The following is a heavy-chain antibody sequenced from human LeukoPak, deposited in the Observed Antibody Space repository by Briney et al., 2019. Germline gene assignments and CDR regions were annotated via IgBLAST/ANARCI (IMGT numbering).Heavy chain of an antibody. CDR1: GFTSSNSA. CDR3: AKAVYPRTSCYYMDV. D-gene: IGHD2-2*01. Sequence: PGGSLRLSCAASGFTSSNSAMSWVRQAPGKGLEWVSAISAGSDVIYYADSVKGRFTISRDNSKNMVYLQMDSLRAEDTAVYYCAKAVYPRTSCYYMDVWGKGTTVTVSS. V-gene: IGHV3-23*01. J-gene: IGHJ6*03. CDR2: ISAGSDVI.